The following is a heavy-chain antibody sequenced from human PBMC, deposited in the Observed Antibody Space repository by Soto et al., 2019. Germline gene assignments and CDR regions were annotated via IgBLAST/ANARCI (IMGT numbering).Heavy chain of an antibody. D-gene: IGHD5-18*01. CDR3: ARDWAQLWQYYYYYYGMDV. Sequence: QVQLVESGGGVVQPGRSLRLSCAASGFTFSSYGMHWVRQAPGKGLEWVAVIWYDGSNKYYADSVKGRFTISRDNSKNTLYLQMNSLRAEDTAVYYYARDWAQLWQYYYYYYGMDVWGQGTTVTVSS. CDR1: GFTFSSYG. V-gene: IGHV3-33*01. CDR2: IWYDGSNK. J-gene: IGHJ6*02.